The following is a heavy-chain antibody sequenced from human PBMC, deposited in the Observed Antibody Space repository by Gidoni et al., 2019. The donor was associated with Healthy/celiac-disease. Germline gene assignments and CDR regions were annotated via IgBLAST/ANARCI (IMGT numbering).Heavy chain of an antibody. CDR1: GFTVRSNY. Sequence: EVQLVESGGGLIQPGGSLRLSGAAFGFTVRSNYMSWVRQAPGKGLEWASVIYRGGSTDYADSVKGRFTISRDNSKNTLYLQMNSLRAEDTAVYYCARHREGYNLPGYDYWGQGTLVTVSS. J-gene: IGHJ4*02. V-gene: IGHV3-53*01. D-gene: IGHD5-12*01. CDR2: IYRGGST. CDR3: ARHREGYNLPGYDY.